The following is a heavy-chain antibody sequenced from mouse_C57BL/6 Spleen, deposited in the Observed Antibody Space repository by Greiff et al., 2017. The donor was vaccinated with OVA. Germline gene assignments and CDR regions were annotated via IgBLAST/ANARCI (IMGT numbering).Heavy chain of an antibody. CDR1: GFTFSDYY. J-gene: IGHJ4*01. V-gene: IGHV5-16*01. CDR3: ASIYDGAMDY. CDR2: INYDGSST. Sequence: EVQVVESEGGLVQPGSSMKLSCTASGFTFSDYYMAWVRQVPEKGLEWVANINYDGSSTYYLDSLKSRFIISRDNAKNILYLQMSSLKSEDTATYYCASIYDGAMDYWGQGTSVTVSS. D-gene: IGHD2-12*01.